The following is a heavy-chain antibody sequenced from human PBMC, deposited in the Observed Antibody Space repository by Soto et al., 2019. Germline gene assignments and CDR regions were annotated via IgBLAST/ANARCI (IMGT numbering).Heavy chain of an antibody. CDR1: GFTFSSYS. J-gene: IGHJ3*02. CDR3: ARHSTRIVVNDAFDI. D-gene: IGHD3-22*01. Sequence: GGSLRLSCAASGFTFSSYSMNWVRQAPGKGLEWVSSISSSSSYIYYADSVKGRFTISRDNAKNSLYLQMNSLRAEDTAVYYCARHSTRIVVNDAFDIWVQGTMVTVS. V-gene: IGHV3-21*01. CDR2: ISSSSSYI.